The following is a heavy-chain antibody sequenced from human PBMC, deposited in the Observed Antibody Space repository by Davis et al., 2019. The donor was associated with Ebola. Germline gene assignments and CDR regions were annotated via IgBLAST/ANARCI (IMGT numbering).Heavy chain of an antibody. CDR1: GYRFTSYW. Sequence: KVSCKGSGYRFTSYWIGWVRQMPGKGLEWMGIIYPDDSDTRYSPSFQGQATISADESISTAYLQWSSLKASDTAMYYCARGTSLARNFDYWGQGTLVSVSS. V-gene: IGHV5-51*01. D-gene: IGHD3-3*02. CDR3: ARGTSLARNFDY. CDR2: IYPDDSDT. J-gene: IGHJ4*02.